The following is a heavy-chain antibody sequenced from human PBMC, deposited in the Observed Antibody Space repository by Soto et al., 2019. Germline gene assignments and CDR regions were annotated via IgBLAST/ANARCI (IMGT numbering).Heavy chain of an antibody. CDR3: ARGSYYDFWSGSAHFDY. Sequence: SQTLSLTCAISGDSVSSNSASWNWIRQSPSRGLEWLGRTYYRSKWYNDYAVSVKSRITINPDTSKNQFSLQLNSVTPEDTAVYYCARGSYYDFWSGSAHFDYWGQGTLVTVSS. CDR2: TYYRSKWYN. V-gene: IGHV6-1*01. D-gene: IGHD3-3*01. CDR1: GDSVSSNSAS. J-gene: IGHJ4*02.